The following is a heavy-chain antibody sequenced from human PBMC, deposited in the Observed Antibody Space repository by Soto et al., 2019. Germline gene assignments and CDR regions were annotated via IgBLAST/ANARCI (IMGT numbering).Heavy chain of an antibody. CDR1: GFTFSSYS. CDR3: ARRAGRNYDFWSGPYPSAYMDV. Sequence: GGSLRLSCAASGFTFSSYSMNWVRQAPGKGLEWVSYISSSSSTIYYADSVKGRFTISRDNAKNSLYLQMNSLRAEDTAVYYCARRAGRNYDFWSGPYPSAYMDVWGKGTTVTVSS. D-gene: IGHD3-3*01. J-gene: IGHJ6*03. CDR2: ISSSSSTI. V-gene: IGHV3-48*01.